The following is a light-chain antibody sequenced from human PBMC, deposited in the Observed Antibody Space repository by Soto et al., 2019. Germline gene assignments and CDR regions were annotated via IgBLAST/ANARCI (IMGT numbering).Light chain of an antibody. Sequence: EIVLTQSPGTLSLSPGEGATLSCRASQSISNTFLAWYQQRPGQAPRILIYGASRRATGIPDRFSGSGSGTDFTLSISRLEPEDFAHYYCQQYYSSWTFGQGTKVEMK. CDR3: QQYYSSWT. V-gene: IGKV3-20*01. CDR2: GAS. CDR1: QSISNTF. J-gene: IGKJ1*01.